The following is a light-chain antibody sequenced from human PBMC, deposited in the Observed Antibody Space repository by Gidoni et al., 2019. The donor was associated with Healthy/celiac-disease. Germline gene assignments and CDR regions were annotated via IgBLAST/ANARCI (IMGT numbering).Light chain of an antibody. CDR1: SFNLGAGYD. Sequence: QSVLTQPPSVSGAPGQRVPISCSWNSFNLGAGYDVYWYQQLPGTAPKLLIYGNNNRPSGVPDRFSGSKSGTSASLAITGLQAEDEADYYCQSYDSSLSGRGVFGGGTKLTVL. V-gene: IGLV1-40*01. CDR3: QSYDSSLSGRGV. CDR2: GNN. J-gene: IGLJ3*02.